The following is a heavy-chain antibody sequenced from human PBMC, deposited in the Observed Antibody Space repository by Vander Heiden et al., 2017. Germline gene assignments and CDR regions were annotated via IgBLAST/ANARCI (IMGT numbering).Heavy chain of an antibody. Sequence: QVHLVASGGGVVQPGRSLRLSCAASGFTFSSYGMHWVRQAPGKGLEWLAIIWNDGSDQRYADFVKGRFTISRDNSKNTLYLQMNSLRDEDTATYYCARGCGVACYYIDSWGQGTLVTVSS. J-gene: IGHJ4*02. V-gene: IGHV3-33*01. D-gene: IGHD2-21*01. CDR3: ARGCGVACYYIDS. CDR2: IWNDGSDQ. CDR1: GFTFSSYG.